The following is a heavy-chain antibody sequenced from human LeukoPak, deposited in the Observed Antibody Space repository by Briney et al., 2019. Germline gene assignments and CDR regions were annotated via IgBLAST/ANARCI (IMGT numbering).Heavy chain of an antibody. Sequence: GGSLRLSCAASGFLFSSYAMDWVRQSPGKGLEWVAVISRDGSDKYYGESVKGRFNISRDNSKNTAYLEISSLRVEDTAVYYCARDYLSSGWFVASYDYWGRGTLVTVSS. CDR3: ARDYLSSGWFVASYDY. J-gene: IGHJ4*02. V-gene: IGHV3-30*03. CDR1: GFLFSSYA. CDR2: ISRDGSDK. D-gene: IGHD6-19*01.